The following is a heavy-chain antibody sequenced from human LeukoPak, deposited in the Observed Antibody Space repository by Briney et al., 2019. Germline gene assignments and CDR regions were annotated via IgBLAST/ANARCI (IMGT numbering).Heavy chain of an antibody. CDR1: GFTFSSYG. CDR2: ISYDGSNK. D-gene: IGHD4-17*01. CDR3: AKDEDYGDYKGTDAFDI. J-gene: IGHJ3*02. V-gene: IGHV3-30*18. Sequence: GGSLRLSCAASGFTFSSYGMHWVRQAPGKGLEWVAVISYDGSNKYYADSVKGRFTISRDNSKNTLYLQMNSLRAEDTAVYYCAKDEDYGDYKGTDAFDIWGQGTMVTVSS.